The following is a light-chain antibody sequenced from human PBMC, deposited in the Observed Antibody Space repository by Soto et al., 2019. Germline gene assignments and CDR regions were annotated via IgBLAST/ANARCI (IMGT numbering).Light chain of an antibody. J-gene: IGKJ5*01. V-gene: IGKV1-9*01. CDR2: AAS. CDR1: QGISSY. Sequence: DIQLTQSPSFLSTSVGDRFTITCRASQGISSYLAWYQQKPGKAPKLLIYAASTLQSGVPSRFSGSGSGTEFTLTISSLQPEDFAAYYCQQLKTYPITFGQGTRLEIK. CDR3: QQLKTYPIT.